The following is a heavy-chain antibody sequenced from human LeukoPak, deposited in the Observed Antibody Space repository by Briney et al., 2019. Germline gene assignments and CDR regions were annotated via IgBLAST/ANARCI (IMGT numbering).Heavy chain of an antibody. CDR3: ARDSSEVGPDGECSSGLDL. Sequence: PGGSLRLSCAASGFTFSSYYMNWIRQAPGKGLEWISYISRSGSTIYYADSVKGRFTISRDNAKNSLYLQMNSLTADDTAVYYSARDSSEVGPDGECSSGLDLWRKGTTVTVS. J-gene: IGHJ6*04. CDR2: ISRSGSTI. CDR1: GFTFSSYY. V-gene: IGHV3-11*01. D-gene: IGHD2-2*01.